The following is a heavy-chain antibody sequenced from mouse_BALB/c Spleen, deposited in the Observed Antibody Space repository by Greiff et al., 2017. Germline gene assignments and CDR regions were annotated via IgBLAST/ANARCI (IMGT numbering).Heavy chain of an antibody. CDR2: INSNGGST. CDR1: GFTFSSYG. CDR3: ARDTDYSWFAY. Sequence: EVQRVESGGGLVQPGGSLKLSCAASGFTFSSYGMSWVRQTPDKRLELVATINSNGGSTYYPDSVKGRFTISRDNAKNTLYLQMSSLKSEDTAMYYCARDTDYSWFAYWGQGTLVTVSA. J-gene: IGHJ3*01. D-gene: IGHD1-1*01. V-gene: IGHV5-6-3*01.